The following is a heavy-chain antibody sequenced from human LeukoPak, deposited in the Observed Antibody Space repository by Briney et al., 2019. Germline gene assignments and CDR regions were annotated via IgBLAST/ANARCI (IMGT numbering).Heavy chain of an antibody. CDR2: INPNSGNT. Sequence: ASVKVSCKASGYSSTSYDLNWVRQATGQGLEWMGWINPNSGNTGYAQKFQGRVTITRNTPLSTAYMELSSLRSDDTAVYYCAGDSSGENNWFDPWGQGTLVTVSS. V-gene: IGHV1-8*01. J-gene: IGHJ5*02. CDR1: GYSSTSYD. D-gene: IGHD6-19*01. CDR3: AGDSSGENNWFDP.